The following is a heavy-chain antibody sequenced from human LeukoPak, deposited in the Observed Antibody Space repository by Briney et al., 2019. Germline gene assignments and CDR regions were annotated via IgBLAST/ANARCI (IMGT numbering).Heavy chain of an antibody. CDR1: GGSISSDVYY. CDR3: ASGVWVPPFDY. D-gene: IGHD3-10*01. Sequence: PSQTLSLTCTVSGGSISSDVYYWSWIRQPPGKGLEWIGYIYYSGSTDYNPSLKSRVTISVDTSKNQFSLKLSSVTAADTAVYYCASGVWVPPFDYWGQGTLVTVSS. J-gene: IGHJ4*02. CDR2: IYYSGST. V-gene: IGHV4-30-4*08.